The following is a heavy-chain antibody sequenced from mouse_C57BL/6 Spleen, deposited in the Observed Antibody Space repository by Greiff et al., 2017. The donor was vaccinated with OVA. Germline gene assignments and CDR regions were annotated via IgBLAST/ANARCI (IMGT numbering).Heavy chain of an antibody. CDR2: IYPGDGDT. CDR3: ARWGWDVRYFDV. J-gene: IGHJ1*03. CDR1: GYAFSSYW. D-gene: IGHD4-1*01. Sequence: QVQLQQSGAELVKPGASVKISCKASGYAFSSYWMNWVKQRPGKGLEWIGQIYPGDGDTNYNGKFKGKATLTADKSSSTAYMQLSSLTSEDSAVYFCARWGWDVRYFDVWGTGTTVTVSS. V-gene: IGHV1-80*01.